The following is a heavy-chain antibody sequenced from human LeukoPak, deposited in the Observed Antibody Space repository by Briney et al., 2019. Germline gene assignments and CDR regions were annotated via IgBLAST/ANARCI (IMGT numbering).Heavy chain of an antibody. CDR3: AKDRLWFGELSSKFDY. Sequence: PGGSLRLSRAASGFTFSSYGMHWVRQAPGKGLEWVAFIRYDGSNKYYADSVKGRFTISRDNSKNTLYLQMNSLRAEDTAVYYCAKDRLWFGELSSKFDYWGQGTLVTVSS. CDR1: GFTFSSYG. J-gene: IGHJ4*02. D-gene: IGHD3-10*01. CDR2: IRYDGSNK. V-gene: IGHV3-30*02.